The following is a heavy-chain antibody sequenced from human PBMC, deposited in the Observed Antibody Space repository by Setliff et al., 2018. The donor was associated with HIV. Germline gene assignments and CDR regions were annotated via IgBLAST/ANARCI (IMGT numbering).Heavy chain of an antibody. V-gene: IGHV5-51*01. Sequence: GESLKISCKGSGYSFPTYWIAWVRQMPGKGLEWMGVIYPDESDSRYSPSFRGQVTIPADKSITTAYLQWSSLKASDTAMYYCARVDMGYYYDSSGYSHFDHWGQGTLVTVSA. D-gene: IGHD3-22*01. J-gene: IGHJ4*02. CDR3: ARVDMGYYYDSSGYSHFDH. CDR1: GYSFPTYW. CDR2: IYPDESDS.